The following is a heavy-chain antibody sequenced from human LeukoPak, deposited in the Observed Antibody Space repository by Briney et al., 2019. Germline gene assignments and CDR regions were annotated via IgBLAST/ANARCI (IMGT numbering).Heavy chain of an antibody. V-gene: IGHV3-30*04. CDR3: ARDLGGQQLVEDCFDY. D-gene: IGHD6-13*01. J-gene: IGHJ4*02. CDR2: ISYDGSNK. Sequence: GGSLRLSCAASGFTFSSYAMRWVRPAPGKGLEWVAVISYDGSNKYYADSVKCRFTTSRHNSKNTLYLQMNSLRAEDTAVYHCARDLGGQQLVEDCFDYWGQGTLVTVSS. CDR1: GFTFSSYA.